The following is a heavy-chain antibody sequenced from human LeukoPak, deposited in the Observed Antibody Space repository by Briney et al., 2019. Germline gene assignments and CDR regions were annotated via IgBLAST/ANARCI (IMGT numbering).Heavy chain of an antibody. CDR1: GFTFSSYA. J-gene: IGHJ4*02. CDR3: AKDSYNWNYGQFDY. D-gene: IGHD1-7*01. Sequence: GGSLRLSFAASGFTFSSYAMSWVRQAPGKGLEWVSGIRAGGGSTFYADSVKGRFTISRDSSKNTLYLQMDNLRAEDTAIYYCAKDSYNWNYGQFDYWGQGTLVTVSS. V-gene: IGHV3-23*01. CDR2: IRAGGGST.